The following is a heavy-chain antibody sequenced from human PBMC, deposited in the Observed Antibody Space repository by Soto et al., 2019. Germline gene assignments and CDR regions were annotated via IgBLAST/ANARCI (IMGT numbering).Heavy chain of an antibody. CDR1: GFSLSTSGVG. J-gene: IGHJ4*02. CDR3: EHRAAAPLDIVATYFDY. CDR2: IYCDDDK. D-gene: IGHD5-12*01. V-gene: IGHV2-5*02. Sequence: SGPTLVKPTQTLTLTCTFSGFSLSTSGVGVGWIRQPPGKALEWLALIYCDDDKRYSPSRKSRFTINKETSKNQVVITLTNMDPVDTDTYYCEHRAAAPLDIVATYFDYWGQGTLVTVSS.